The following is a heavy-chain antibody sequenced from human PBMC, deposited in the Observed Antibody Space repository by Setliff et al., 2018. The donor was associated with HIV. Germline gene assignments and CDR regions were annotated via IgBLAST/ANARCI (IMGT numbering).Heavy chain of an antibody. J-gene: IGHJ5*01. V-gene: IGHV4-34*01. CDR1: GRSLSIYF. D-gene: IGHD1-1*01. CDR3: AGGFPKYNFRLFDS. CDR2: IDHGGSP. Sequence: SETLSLTCAVYGRSLSIYFWTWIRQSPGKGLEWIGEIDHGGSPTCNPSFKSRVSISLDTANKQFSLTLNSLTAADSALYFCAGGFPKYNFRLFDSWGQGTLVTVSS.